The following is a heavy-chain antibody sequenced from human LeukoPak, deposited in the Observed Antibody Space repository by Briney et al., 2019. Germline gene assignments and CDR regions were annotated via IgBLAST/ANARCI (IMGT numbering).Heavy chain of an antibody. Sequence: SETLSLTCAVYGGSFSGYYWSWIRQPPGKGLEWIGEINHSGSTNYNPSLKSRVTISVDTSKNRFSLKLSSVTAADTAVYYCARRIAAAGSHFDYWGQGTLVTVSS. CDR3: ARRIAAAGSHFDY. D-gene: IGHD6-13*01. J-gene: IGHJ4*02. V-gene: IGHV4-34*01. CDR2: INHSGST. CDR1: GGSFSGYY.